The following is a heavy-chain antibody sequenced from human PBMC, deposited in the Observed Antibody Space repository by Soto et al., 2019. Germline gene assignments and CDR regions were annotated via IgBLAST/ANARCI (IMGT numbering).Heavy chain of an antibody. D-gene: IGHD1-26*01. V-gene: IGHV4-59*11. CDR1: GGSISSHY. CDR3: AREGVGATTDFDY. Sequence: QVQLQESGPGLVKPSETLSLTCTVSGGSISSHYWSWIRQPPGKGLEWIGCVYYSGSTNYNPSLKSRVTISVDTSKNQFSLKLSSVTAADTAVYYCAREGVGATTDFDYWGQGTLVTASS. CDR2: VYYSGST. J-gene: IGHJ4*02.